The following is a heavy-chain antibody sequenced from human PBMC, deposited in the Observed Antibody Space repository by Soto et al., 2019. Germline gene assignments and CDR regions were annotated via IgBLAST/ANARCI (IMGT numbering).Heavy chain of an antibody. CDR3: STRAYDTNGYYRFDP. CDR1: GGSFSGHS. V-gene: IGHV4-34*01. J-gene: IGHJ5*01. CDR2: INHSGRV. D-gene: IGHD3-22*01. Sequence: PSEILSLTCAVYGGSFSGHSWTWIRQSPGKGLEWIGDINHSGRVNYSPSLKSRVTISLDTSKNQFSLTLSAVTAADTAMYYCSTRAYDTNGYYRFDPWGQGTLVTV.